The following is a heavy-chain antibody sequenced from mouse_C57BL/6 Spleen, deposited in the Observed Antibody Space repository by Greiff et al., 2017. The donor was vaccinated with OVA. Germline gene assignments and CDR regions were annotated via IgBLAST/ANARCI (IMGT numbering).Heavy chain of an antibody. CDR1: GFTFSDYG. CDR3: ARGGKSYYYAMDY. J-gene: IGHJ4*01. V-gene: IGHV5-17*01. D-gene: IGHD2-1*01. Sequence: EVKLVESGGGLVKPGGSLKLSCAASGFTFSDYGMHWVRQAPEKGLEWVAYISSGSSTIYYADTVKGRFTISRDNAKNTLFLQMTSLRSEDTAMYYCARGGKSYYYAMDYWGQGTSVTVSS. CDR2: ISSGSSTI.